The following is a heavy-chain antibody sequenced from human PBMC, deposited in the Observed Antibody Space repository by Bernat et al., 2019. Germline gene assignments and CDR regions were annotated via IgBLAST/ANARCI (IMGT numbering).Heavy chain of an antibody. V-gene: IGHV4-34*01. CDR1: GGSFSGYY. Sequence: QVQLQQWGAGLLKPSETLSLTCAVYGGSFSGYYWSWIRQPPGKGLEWIGEINHSGSTNYNPSLKSRVTISVDTSKNQFSLKLSSVTAADTAVYYCARSGLNCSGGSCYCNNWFDPWGQGTLVTVSS. CDR2: INHSGST. J-gene: IGHJ5*02. CDR3: ARSGLNCSGGSCYCNNWFDP. D-gene: IGHD2-15*01.